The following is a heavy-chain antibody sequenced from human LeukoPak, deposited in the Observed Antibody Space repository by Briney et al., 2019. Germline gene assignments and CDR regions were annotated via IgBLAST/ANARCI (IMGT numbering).Heavy chain of an antibody. CDR1: GFTFSSYA. V-gene: IGHV3-23*01. Sequence: PGGSLRLSCAASGFTFSSYAMSWVRQAPGKGLEWVSAISGSGGSTYYADSVKGRFTISRDNSKNTLYLQMNSLRAEDTAVYYCARASYFDRSGFYFDYWGQGTLVTVSS. CDR2: ISGSGGST. D-gene: IGHD3-9*01. J-gene: IGHJ4*02. CDR3: ARASYFDRSGFYFDY.